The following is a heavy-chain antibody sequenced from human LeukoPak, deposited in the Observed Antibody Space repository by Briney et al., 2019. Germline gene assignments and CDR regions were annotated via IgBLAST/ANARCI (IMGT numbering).Heavy chain of an antibody. CDR2: IYYSGST. V-gene: IGHV4-31*03. Sequence: SQTLSLTCTVSGFSISSGGYYWGWLRQHPGKGLEWIVYIYYSGSTYYNPSLKSRVTISVDTSKNQFSLKLSSVTAADTAVYYCARDSRIVVVPAAKDRASAYYYYYGMDVWGQGTTVTVSS. CDR1: GFSISSGGYY. D-gene: IGHD2-2*01. J-gene: IGHJ6*02. CDR3: ARDSRIVVVPAAKDRASAYYYYYGMDV.